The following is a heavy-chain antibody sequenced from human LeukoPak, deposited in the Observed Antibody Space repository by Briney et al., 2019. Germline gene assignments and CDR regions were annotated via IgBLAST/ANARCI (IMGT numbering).Heavy chain of an antibody. V-gene: IGHV3-7*01. CDR1: GFTFSSYW. Sequence: GGSLRPSCAASGFTFSSYWMSWVRQAPGKGLEWVANIKQDGSEKYYVDSVKGRFTISRDNAKNSLYLQMNSLRAEDTAVYYCARLQYSFLYGSGSYGVDYWGQGTLVTVSS. CDR3: ARLQYSFLYGSGSYGVDY. D-gene: IGHD3-10*01. J-gene: IGHJ4*02. CDR2: IKQDGSEK.